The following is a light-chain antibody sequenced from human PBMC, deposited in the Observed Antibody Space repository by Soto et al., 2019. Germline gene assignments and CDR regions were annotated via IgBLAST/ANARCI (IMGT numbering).Light chain of an antibody. V-gene: IGLV2-11*01. J-gene: IGLJ2*01. Sequence: ALTQPRSVSGSPGQSVTISCTGTSSDVGGYNYVSWYQQHPGKAPKLMIYDVNKRPSGVPDRFSGSKSGNTASLTISGLQAEDEADYFCCSFAGSYTFVVFGGGTKLTVL. CDR3: CSFAGSYTFVV. CDR2: DVN. CDR1: SSDVGGYNY.